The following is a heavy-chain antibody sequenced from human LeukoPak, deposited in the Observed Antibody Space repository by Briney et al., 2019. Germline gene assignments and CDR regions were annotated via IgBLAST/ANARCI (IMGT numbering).Heavy chain of an antibody. CDR3: ARGISDFWSGYYTDYYFDY. Sequence: ASVKVSCKASGGTFSSYAISWVRQAPGQGPEWMGRIIPILGIANYAQKFQGRVTITADKSTSTAYMELSSLRSEDTAVYYCARGISDFWSGYYTDYYFDYWGQGTLVTVSS. CDR1: GGTFSSYA. CDR2: IIPILGIA. J-gene: IGHJ4*02. D-gene: IGHD3-3*01. V-gene: IGHV1-69*04.